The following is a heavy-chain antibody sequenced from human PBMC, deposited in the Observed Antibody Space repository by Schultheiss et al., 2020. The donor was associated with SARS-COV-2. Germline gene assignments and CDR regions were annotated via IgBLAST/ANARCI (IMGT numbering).Heavy chain of an antibody. CDR1: GFTFSSYW. D-gene: IGHD3-22*01. CDR2: IKQDGSEK. Sequence: GGSLRLSCAASGFTFSSYWMSWVRQAPGKGLEWVANIKQDGSEKYYVDSVKGRFTISRDNAKNSLYLQMNSLRAEDTAVYYCARLNYYDSSGYYPDAFDIWGQGTMVTVSS. V-gene: IGHV3-7*03. CDR3: ARLNYYDSSGYYPDAFDI. J-gene: IGHJ3*02.